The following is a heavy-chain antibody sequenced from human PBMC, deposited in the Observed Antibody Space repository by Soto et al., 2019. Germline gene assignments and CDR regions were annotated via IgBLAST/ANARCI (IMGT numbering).Heavy chain of an antibody. Sequence: GASVKVSCKASGYTFTTYDINWVRQAPGQGLEWLGWMDPNSGSTGYAQNFQGRITISRDNPKNTLYLQMNSLRAEDTAVYYCVKGKGLGITIFGVAAGMDVWGQGTTVTVSS. CDR2: MDPNSGST. D-gene: IGHD3-3*01. V-gene: IGHV1-8*01. CDR3: VKGKGLGITIFGVAAGMDV. J-gene: IGHJ6*02. CDR1: GYTFTTYD.